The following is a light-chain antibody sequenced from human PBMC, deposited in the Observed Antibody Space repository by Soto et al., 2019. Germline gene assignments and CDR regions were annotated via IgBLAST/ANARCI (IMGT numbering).Light chain of an antibody. J-gene: IGKJ1*01. Sequence: EIVLTQSPGTLSLSPGERATLSCRASQSVSSSYLAWYQQKPGQAPRLLLYGASSMATGIPDRFSGSGSGPDFTLTIRRLEPEDFAVYYCQQYGSSPCTFGQGTKGEIK. CDR2: GAS. V-gene: IGKV3-20*01. CDR3: QQYGSSPCT. CDR1: QSVSSSY.